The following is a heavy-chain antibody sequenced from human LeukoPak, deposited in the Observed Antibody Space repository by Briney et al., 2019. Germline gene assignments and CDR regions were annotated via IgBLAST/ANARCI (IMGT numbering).Heavy chain of an antibody. CDR1: GGSISSGDYY. V-gene: IGHV4-30-4*01. CDR3: ARHGYDFWSGYYTKGHNWFDP. CDR2: IYYSGST. D-gene: IGHD3-3*01. Sequence: SETLSLTCTVSGGSISSGDYYWSWIRQPPGKGLEWIGYIYYSGSTYYNPSLKSRVTISVDTSKNQFSLKLSSVTAADTAVYYCARHGYDFWSGYYTKGHNWFDPWGQGTLVTVSS. J-gene: IGHJ5*02.